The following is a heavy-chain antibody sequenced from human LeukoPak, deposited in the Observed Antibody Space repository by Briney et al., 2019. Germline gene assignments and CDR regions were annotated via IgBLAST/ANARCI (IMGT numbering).Heavy chain of an antibody. CDR1: GYTFTSYA. Sequence: GASVKVSCKASGYTFTSYAINWVRQAPGQGLEWMGWISAYNGNTNYAQKLQGRVTMTTDTSTSTAYMELRSLRSDDTAVYYCARLCTSTSCYSSSFDYWGQGTLVTVSS. D-gene: IGHD2-2*01. V-gene: IGHV1-18*01. J-gene: IGHJ4*02. CDR3: ARLCTSTSCYSSSFDY. CDR2: ISAYNGNT.